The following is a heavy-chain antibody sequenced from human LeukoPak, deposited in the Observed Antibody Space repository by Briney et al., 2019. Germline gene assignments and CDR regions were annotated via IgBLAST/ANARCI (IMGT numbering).Heavy chain of an antibody. D-gene: IGHD3-3*01. CDR1: GFTFSSYA. V-gene: IGHV3-23*01. CDR2: ISNTGSNT. J-gene: IGHJ6*03. Sequence: GGSLRLSCATSGFTFSSYAVAWVRQAPGKGLEWVSSISNTGSNTYYADSVRGRFTISRDNSKNTLSLQMNSLTAEDTAVYYCAARRGYYHYMDVWGKGTTVTVSS. CDR3: AARRGYYHYMDV.